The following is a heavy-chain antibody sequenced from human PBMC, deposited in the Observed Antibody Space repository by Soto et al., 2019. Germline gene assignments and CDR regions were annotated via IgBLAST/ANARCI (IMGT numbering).Heavy chain of an antibody. Sequence: SETLSLTCTVSGGSISSYYCSWIRQPAGKGLEWIGRIYTSGSTNYNHSLKSRATMSVDTPKNQFSLMLSSVTAAVTAVYYCARERLGLRNYYYGMDVWGQGTTVTVSS. CDR3: ARERLGLRNYYYGMDV. CDR2: IYTSGST. J-gene: IGHJ6*02. D-gene: IGHD1-7*01. V-gene: IGHV4-4*07. CDR1: GGSISSYY.